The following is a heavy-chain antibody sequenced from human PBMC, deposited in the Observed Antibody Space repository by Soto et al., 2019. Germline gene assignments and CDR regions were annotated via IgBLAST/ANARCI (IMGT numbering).Heavy chain of an antibody. CDR3: AREDGWFGELSPYYYGMDV. V-gene: IGHV3-33*01. CDR1: GFPFSSYG. J-gene: IGHJ6*02. D-gene: IGHD3-10*01. CDR2: IWYDGGNK. Sequence: QVQLVESGGGVVKPGRSLRLSCAASGFPFSSYGMHWVRQAPGKGLEWVAGIWYDGGNKYYADSVKGRFTISRDNSKNTLYLQMNSLRAEDTAVYYCAREDGWFGELSPYYYGMDVWGQGTTVTVSS.